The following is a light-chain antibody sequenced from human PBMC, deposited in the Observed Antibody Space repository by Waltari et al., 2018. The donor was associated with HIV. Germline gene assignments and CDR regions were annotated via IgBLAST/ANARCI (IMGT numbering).Light chain of an antibody. CDR3: SSYTSSSTGVV. Sequence: QSALTQPASVSGSPGQSITIPCTGTSSDVGGYNYVPWYQQHPGKAPKLMIYEVSNRPSGVSNRFSGSKSGNTASLTISGLQAEDEADYYCSSYTSSSTGVVFGGGTKLTVL. CDR2: EVS. J-gene: IGLJ2*01. CDR1: SSDVGGYNY. V-gene: IGLV2-14*01.